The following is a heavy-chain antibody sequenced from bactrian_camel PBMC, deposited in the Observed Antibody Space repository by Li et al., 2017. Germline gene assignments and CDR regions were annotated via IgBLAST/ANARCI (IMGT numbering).Heavy chain of an antibody. J-gene: IGHJ4*01. V-gene: IGHV3S31*01. CDR2: LGSNGAT. D-gene: IGHD7*01. Sequence: VQLVESGGGLVQPGGSLRLSCAASGFTFSTYDMSWVRQAPGKGLEWVSALGSNGATYYADSVKGRFTVSRDNAKNTLYLQLNSLKTEDTAMYYCAKSQPVNWLLTYNCWGQGTQVTVS. CDR3: AKSQPVNWLLTYNC. CDR1: GFTFSTYD.